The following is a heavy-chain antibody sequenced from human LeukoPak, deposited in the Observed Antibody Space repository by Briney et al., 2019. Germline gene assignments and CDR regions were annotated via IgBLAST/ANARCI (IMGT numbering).Heavy chain of an antibody. D-gene: IGHD3-22*01. J-gene: IGHJ4*02. V-gene: IGHV3-21*01. CDR3: ARHSGYYKSDDY. CDR1: GFTFSAYT. Sequence: PGGSLRLSCEASGFTFSAYTMNWVRQAPGKGLEWVSSISKAGTDQRHYADSVKGRFTISRDNAKNSLYLQMNSLRADDTAVYYCARHSGYYKSDDYWGQGTLVTVSS. CDR2: ISKAGTDQR.